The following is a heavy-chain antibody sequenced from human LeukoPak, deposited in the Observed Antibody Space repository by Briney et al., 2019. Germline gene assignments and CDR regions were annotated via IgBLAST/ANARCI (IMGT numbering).Heavy chain of an antibody. CDR2: ISSTSSYI. CDR1: VCSFSSYS. V-gene: IGHV3-21*01. D-gene: IGHD5-12*01. Sequence: AGSLTLSCPASVCSFSSYSMNWVRQAAERGLAWVSSISSTSSYIYYADSMKGRFTISRDNAKNSLYLQMNSLRAEDTVVYYCARDYPSGYRFDYWGQGTLVSVSS. CDR3: ARDYPSGYRFDY. J-gene: IGHJ4*02.